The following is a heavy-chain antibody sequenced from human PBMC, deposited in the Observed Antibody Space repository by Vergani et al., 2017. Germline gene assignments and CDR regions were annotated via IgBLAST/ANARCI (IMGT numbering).Heavy chain of an antibody. J-gene: IGHJ6*03. Sequence: QVQLEESGGGVVQPGRSLRLSCAGSGFTLSSHAMHWVRQAPGKGLEWVALIWYDGSKEYYADSVKGRFTISRDNSKNTLYLQMNNLRAEDTAGYYCAGSGCWDHGVCDMTYYYYMDVWGKGTAVTVSS. CDR2: IWYDGSKE. CDR1: GFTLSSHA. CDR3: AGSGCWDHGVCDMTYYYYMDV. V-gene: IGHV3-33*01. D-gene: IGHD2-8*01.